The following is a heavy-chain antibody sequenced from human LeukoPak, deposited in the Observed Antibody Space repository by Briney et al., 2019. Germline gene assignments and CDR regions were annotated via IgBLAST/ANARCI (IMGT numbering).Heavy chain of an antibody. CDR1: GGSISTAHW. CDR2: IYHRGNS. D-gene: IGHD3-22*01. Sequence: SETLSLTCAVSGGSISTAHWWNWVRQSPGKGLEWIGEIYHRGNSNYNPSLKSRVSISVDTSKNQFSLRLTSVTAADTAIYYCARAIYYDSSGYYFTYYFDYWGQGTLVTVSS. CDR3: ARAIYYDSSGYYFTYYFDY. V-gene: IGHV4-4*02. J-gene: IGHJ4*02.